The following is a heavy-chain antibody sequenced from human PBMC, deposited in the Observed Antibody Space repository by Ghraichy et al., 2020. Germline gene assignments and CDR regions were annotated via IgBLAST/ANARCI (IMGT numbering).Heavy chain of an antibody. J-gene: IGHJ3*02. Sequence: GGSLRLSCAASGFTFSDYYMSWIRQAPGKGLEWVSYISSSGSTIYYEDPVKGRFTISRDNAKNTLYLQMNSLRAEDMAVYYCASLFWSDAFDIWDQGTMVTVSS. CDR1: GFTFSDYY. D-gene: IGHD3-3*01. V-gene: IGHV3-11*01. CDR3: ASLFWSDAFDI. CDR2: ISSSGSTI.